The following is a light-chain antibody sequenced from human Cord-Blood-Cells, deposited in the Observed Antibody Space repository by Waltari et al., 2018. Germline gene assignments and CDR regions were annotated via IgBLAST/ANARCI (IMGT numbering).Light chain of an antibody. Sequence: QSALTQPASVSGSPGQSITISCTGTSSDVGSYNLVSWYQQHPGKAPKLVIYAGSKRPSWVSNRFSGSKSGNTASLTISGLQAEYEADYYCCSYAGSSTWVFGGGTKLTVL. CDR2: AGS. J-gene: IGLJ3*02. CDR3: CSYAGSSTWV. V-gene: IGLV2-23*01. CDR1: SSDVGSYNL.